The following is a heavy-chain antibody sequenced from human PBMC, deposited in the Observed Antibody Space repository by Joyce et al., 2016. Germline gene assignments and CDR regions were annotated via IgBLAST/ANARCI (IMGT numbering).Heavy chain of an antibody. CDR2: IGKKSSTETI. CDR1: GFTFSDHY. V-gene: IGHV3-72*01. Sequence: EVQLVESGGGLVQPGGSLRLSCVASGFTFSDHYMDWVRQAPGKGLEWVGRIGKKSSTETIENAASVRGRFTISRDDSRNSLYLQMNSLKTEDTAVYYCARMGKTGATGEFDSWGQGTLVTVSS. J-gene: IGHJ4*02. D-gene: IGHD1-7*01. CDR3: ARMGKTGATGEFDS.